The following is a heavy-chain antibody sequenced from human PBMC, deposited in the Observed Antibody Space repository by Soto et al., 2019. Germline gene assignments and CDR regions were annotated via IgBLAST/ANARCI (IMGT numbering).Heavy chain of an antibody. CDR2: IYPGDSDT. J-gene: IGHJ6*03. CDR3: ARLPASKNYYYFYYMDV. CDR1: GYSFTSYW. V-gene: IGHV5-51*01. Sequence: PGESLKISCKGSGYSFTSYWIGWVRQMPGKGLEWMGIIYPGDSDTRYSPSFQGQVTISADKSINTAYLQWSSLKASDTAMYYCARLPASKNYYYFYYMDVWGKGTTVTVSS.